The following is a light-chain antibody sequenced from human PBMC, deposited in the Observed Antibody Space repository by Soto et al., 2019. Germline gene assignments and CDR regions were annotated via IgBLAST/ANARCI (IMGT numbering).Light chain of an antibody. CDR1: QSVSGN. CDR3: QQYHDWPPIT. Sequence: EIVMTQSPDTMSVSPGERATPSCRACQSVSGNLAWYQQKPGQAPRLLIYGASTRAPGIPARFSGGGSGTEYTLTIGSLQSEDFALYYCQQYHDWPPITFGQGTRLEIK. J-gene: IGKJ5*01. V-gene: IGKV3-15*01. CDR2: GAS.